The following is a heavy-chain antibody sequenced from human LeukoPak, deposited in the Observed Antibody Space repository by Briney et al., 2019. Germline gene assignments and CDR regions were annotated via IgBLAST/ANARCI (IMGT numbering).Heavy chain of an antibody. J-gene: IGHJ4*02. Sequence: SETLSLTCTVAAHSVPNYHVASLRQPPGKELEWIGSISYSGTTNYNPSLKSRVTMSVDTSKSQFSLNLNSVTAADTAFYYCATSGFVREVSTWGQGTLVTVSS. D-gene: IGHD3-10*01. CDR3: ATSGFVREVST. CDR1: AHSVPNYH. V-gene: IGHV4-59*02. CDR2: ISYSGTT.